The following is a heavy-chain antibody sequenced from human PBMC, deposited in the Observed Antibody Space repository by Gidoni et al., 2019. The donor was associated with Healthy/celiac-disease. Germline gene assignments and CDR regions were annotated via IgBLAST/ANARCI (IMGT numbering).Heavy chain of an antibody. CDR2: IIPIFGTA. V-gene: IGHV1-69*01. J-gene: IGHJ6*02. D-gene: IGHD2-2*01. CDR1: GGTFSSYA. Sequence: QVQLVQSGAEVKKPGSSVKVSCKASGGTFSSYAISWVRQAPGQGLEWMGGIIPIFGTANYAQKFQGRVTITADESTSTAYMELSSLRSEDTAVYYCAREVVVVPAAPHYGMDVWGQGTTVTVSS. CDR3: AREVVVVPAAPHYGMDV.